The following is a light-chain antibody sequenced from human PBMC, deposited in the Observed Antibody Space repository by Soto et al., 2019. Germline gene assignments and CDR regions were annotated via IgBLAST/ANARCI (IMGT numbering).Light chain of an antibody. CDR3: ASWDDTLSGVV. Sequence: QAVVTQPPSVSGTPGQRVTISCSGTWSNIGSNTVMWYQHVPGTAPKLLIFSSNRRPSGVPDRFSGSKSGTSASLAISGLQSEAEADYYCASWDDTLSGVVFGGGTKLTVL. J-gene: IGLJ3*02. V-gene: IGLV1-44*01. CDR2: SSN. CDR1: WSNIGSNT.